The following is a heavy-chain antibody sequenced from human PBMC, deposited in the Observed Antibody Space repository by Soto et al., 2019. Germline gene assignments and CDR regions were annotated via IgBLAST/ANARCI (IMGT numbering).Heavy chain of an antibody. D-gene: IGHD6-13*01. V-gene: IGHV3-33*01. CDR2: IWYDGSNK. CDR3: ARETSIAAPLGY. J-gene: IGHJ4*02. CDR1: GFTFSSYG. Sequence: GGSLRLSCAASGFTFSSYGMHWVRQAPGKGLEWVAVIWYDGSNKYYADSVKGRFTISRDNSKNTLYLQMNSLRAEDTAVYYCARETSIAAPLGYWGQGTLVTVSS.